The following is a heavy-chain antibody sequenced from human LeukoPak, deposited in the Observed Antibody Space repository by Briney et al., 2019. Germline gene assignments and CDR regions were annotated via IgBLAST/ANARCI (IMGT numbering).Heavy chain of an antibody. J-gene: IGHJ6*03. CDR3: ARDTPAAMGQDYYYYMDV. CDR2: INPNSGGT. CDR1: GYTFTGYY. D-gene: IGHD2-2*01. V-gene: IGHV1-2*02. Sequence: GASVKVSCKASGYTFTGYYMHWVRQAPGQGLEWMGWINPNSGGTNYAQKFQGRVTMTRDMSTSTVYMELSSLRSEDTAVYYCARDTPAAMGQDYYYYMDVWGKGTTVTVSS.